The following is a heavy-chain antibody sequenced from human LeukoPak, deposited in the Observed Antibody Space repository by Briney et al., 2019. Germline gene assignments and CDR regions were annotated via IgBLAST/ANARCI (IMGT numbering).Heavy chain of an antibody. V-gene: IGHV4-31*03. CDR1: GGSISSGGYS. CDR3: ARDDSGYFDY. J-gene: IGHJ4*02. Sequence: PSQTLSLTCTVSGGSISSGGYSWSWIRQHPGKGLEWIGYIYYSGSTYYNPSLKSRVTISVDTSKNQFSLKLSSVTAADTAVYYCARDDSGYFDYWGQGTLATVSS. CDR2: IYYSGST. D-gene: IGHD3-10*01.